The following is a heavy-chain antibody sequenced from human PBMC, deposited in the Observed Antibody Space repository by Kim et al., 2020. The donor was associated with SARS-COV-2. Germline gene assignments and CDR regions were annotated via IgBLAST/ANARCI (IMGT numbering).Heavy chain of an antibody. CDR3: ARDSLVRTAAAAPSGGWFDP. CDR1: GFTFSSYA. CDR2: ISYDGSNK. Sequence: GGSLRLSCAASGFTFSSYAMHWVRQAPGKGLEWVAVISYDGSNKYYADSVKGRFTISRDNSKNTLYLQMNSLRAEDMAVYYCARDSLVRTAAAAPSGGWFDPWGQGTLVTVSS. D-gene: IGHD6-13*01. J-gene: IGHJ5*02. V-gene: IGHV3-30*04.